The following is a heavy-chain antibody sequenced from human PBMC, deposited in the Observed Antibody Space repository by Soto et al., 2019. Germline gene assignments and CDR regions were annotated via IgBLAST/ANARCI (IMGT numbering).Heavy chain of an antibody. D-gene: IGHD2-2*01. V-gene: IGHV1-69*13. CDR1: GYTFTSYD. J-gene: IGHJ6*02. CDR2: IIPIFGTA. CDR3: ARDFADIVLVPAAMNMDV. Sequence: GASVKVSCKASGYTFTSYDINWVRQAPGQGLEWMGGIIPIFGTANYAQKFQGRVTITADESTSTAYMELSSLRSEDTAVYYCARDFADIVLVPAAMNMDVWGQGTTVTVSS.